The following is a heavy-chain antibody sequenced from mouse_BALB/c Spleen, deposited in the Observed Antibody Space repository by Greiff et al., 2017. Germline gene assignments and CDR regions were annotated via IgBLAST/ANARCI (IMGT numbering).Heavy chain of an antibody. V-gene: IGHV2-9*02. CDR3: ASNYEDAMDY. Sequence: VQGVESGPGLVAPSQSLSITCTVSGFSLTSYGVHWVRQPPGKGLEWLGVIWAGGSTNYNSALMSRLSISKDNSKSQVFLKMNSLQTDDTAMYCCASNYEDAMDYWGQGTSVTVSS. CDR2: IWAGGST. J-gene: IGHJ4*01. CDR1: GFSLTSYG. D-gene: IGHD2-1*01.